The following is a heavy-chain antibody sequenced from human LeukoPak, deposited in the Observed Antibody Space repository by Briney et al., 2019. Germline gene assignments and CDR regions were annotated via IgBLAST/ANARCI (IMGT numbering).Heavy chain of an antibody. D-gene: IGHD3-16*01. J-gene: IGHJ4*02. CDR1: GYTFTGHY. CDR3: ARAGGSGELPLEHY. V-gene: IGHV1-2*02. CDR2: INPNSGGT. Sequence: ASVKVSCKASGYTFTGHYMHWVRQAPGQGLEWMGWINPNSGGTNYAQKFQGRVTMTRDTSISTAYMELSRLSSDDTAVYYCARAGGSGELPLEHYWGQGTLVTVSS.